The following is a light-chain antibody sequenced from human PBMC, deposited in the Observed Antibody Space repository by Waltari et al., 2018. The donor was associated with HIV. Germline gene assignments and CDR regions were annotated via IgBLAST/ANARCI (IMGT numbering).Light chain of an antibody. V-gene: IGLV2-23*02. J-gene: IGLJ2*01. CDR1: SNDVGGFYL. CDR3: CSYARSRSLL. Sequence: HSALTQPASVSGSPGQSITISCTGTSNDVGGFYLVSWYQHHPGKAPKLIIFEVNKRPSGVSNRFSGSKSGNTASLTISGLQTEDETDYYCCSYARSRSLLFGGGTKLTVL. CDR2: EVN.